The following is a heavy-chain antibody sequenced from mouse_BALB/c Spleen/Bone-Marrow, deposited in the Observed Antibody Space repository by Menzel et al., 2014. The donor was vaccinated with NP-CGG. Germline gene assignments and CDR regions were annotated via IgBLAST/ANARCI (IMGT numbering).Heavy chain of an antibody. CDR2: INPSNGRT. Sequence: SGAELVNPGASAKLPCKASGYTFTSYWMHWVKQRPGQGLEWIGEINPSNGRTNYNETFKSKATLTVDKSSTTAYMQLSSLTSDDSAVYYCARYGNYDAMDYWGQGTSVTVSS. CDR3: ARYGNYDAMDY. D-gene: IGHD2-1*01. CDR1: GYTFTSYW. J-gene: IGHJ4*01. V-gene: IGHV1S81*02.